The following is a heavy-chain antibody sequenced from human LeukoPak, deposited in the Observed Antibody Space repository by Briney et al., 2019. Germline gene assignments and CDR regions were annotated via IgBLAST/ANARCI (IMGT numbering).Heavy chain of an antibody. CDR3: ARVVYDFWSGEGAFDM. CDR2: VYSTGST. D-gene: IGHD3-3*01. CDR1: GGSISNYY. J-gene: IGHJ3*02. Sequence: PSETLSLTCIVSGGSISNYYWSWIRQPAGKGVEWIGRVYSTGSTNYNPSLKSRITMTVDTSMNQISLKMSSVTAADTAVYFCARVVYDFWSGEGAFDMWGQGTKVTVSS. V-gene: IGHV4-4*07.